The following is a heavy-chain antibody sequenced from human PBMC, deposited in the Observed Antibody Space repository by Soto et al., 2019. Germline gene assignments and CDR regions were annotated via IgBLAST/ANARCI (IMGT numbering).Heavy chain of an antibody. CDR3: AKEAHGFDY. Sequence: GGSLRLSCAASGFTFSSYGMHWVRQAPGKGLEWVAVISYDGSNKYYADSVKGRFTISRDNSKNTLYLQMNSLRAEDTAVYYCAKEAHGFDYWGQGTLVTVSS. CDR1: GFTFSSYG. CDR2: ISYDGSNK. V-gene: IGHV3-30*18. J-gene: IGHJ4*02.